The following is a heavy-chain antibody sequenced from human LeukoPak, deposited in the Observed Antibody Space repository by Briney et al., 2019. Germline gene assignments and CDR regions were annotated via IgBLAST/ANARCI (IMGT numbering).Heavy chain of an antibody. J-gene: IGHJ3*02. CDR3: ARDDGTYYYDSSGYWGAFDI. CDR1: GGTFSSYA. Sequence: ASVKVSCKASGGTFSSYAISWVRQAPGQRLEWMGRIIPILGIANYAQKLQGRVTITADKSTSAAYLELSSLRSQDTAVHYFARDDGTYYYDSSGYWGAFDIWGQGRMVTVSS. V-gene: IGHV1-69*04. D-gene: IGHD3-22*01. CDR2: IIPILGIA.